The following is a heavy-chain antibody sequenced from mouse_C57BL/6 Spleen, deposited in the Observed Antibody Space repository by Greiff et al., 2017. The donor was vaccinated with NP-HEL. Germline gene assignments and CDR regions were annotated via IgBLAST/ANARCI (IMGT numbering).Heavy chain of an antibody. CDR3: AREGQLRLRPWAMDY. Sequence: QVQLKESGPELVKPGASVKISCKASGYAFSSSWMNWVKQRPGKGLEWIGRIYPGDGDTNYNGKFKGKATLTADKSSSTAYMQLSSLTSEDSAVYFCAREGQLRLRPWAMDYWGQGTSVTVSS. CDR2: IYPGDGDT. D-gene: IGHD3-2*02. J-gene: IGHJ4*01. CDR1: GYAFSSSW. V-gene: IGHV1-82*01.